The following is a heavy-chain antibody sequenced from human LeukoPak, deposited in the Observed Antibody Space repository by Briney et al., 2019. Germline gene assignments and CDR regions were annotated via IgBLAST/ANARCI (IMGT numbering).Heavy chain of an antibody. CDR2: MNPNSGNT. D-gene: IGHD6-19*01. V-gene: IGHV1-8*01. CDR1: GYTFTSYD. CDR3: ARGSYSSGWDFDY. J-gene: IGHJ4*02. Sequence: ASVKVSCRASGYTFTSYDINWVRQATGQGLEWMGWMNPNSGNTGYAQKFQGRVTMTRNTSISTAYMELSSLRSEDTAVYYCARGSYSSGWDFDYWGQGTLVTVSS.